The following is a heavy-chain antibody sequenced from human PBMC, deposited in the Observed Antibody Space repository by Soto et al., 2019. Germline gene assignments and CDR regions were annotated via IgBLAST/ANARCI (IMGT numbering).Heavy chain of an antibody. CDR2: IYYSGST. Sequence: SETLFLTCTVSGGSISSGGYYWSWIRQHPGKGLEWIGYIYYSGSTYYNPSLKSRVTISVDTSKNQFSLKLSSVTAADTAVYYCARDHSGYYDFWSGYPPHNWFDPWGQGTLVTVSS. CDR1: GGSISSGGYY. J-gene: IGHJ5*02. CDR3: ARDHSGYYDFWSGYPPHNWFDP. D-gene: IGHD3-3*01. V-gene: IGHV4-31*03.